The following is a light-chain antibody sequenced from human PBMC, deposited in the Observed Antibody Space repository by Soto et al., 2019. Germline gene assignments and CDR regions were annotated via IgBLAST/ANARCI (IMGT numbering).Light chain of an antibody. J-gene: IGKJ5*01. Sequence: DIQLTQSPSFLSASVGDRVTITCRASQGISSYLAWYQQKPGKAPKLLIYAASTLQSGVPSRFSGSVSGTEFTLTISSLQPEDFATYYCQQLNSYPTFGQGTRLEIK. CDR2: AAS. V-gene: IGKV1-9*01. CDR1: QGISSY. CDR3: QQLNSYPT.